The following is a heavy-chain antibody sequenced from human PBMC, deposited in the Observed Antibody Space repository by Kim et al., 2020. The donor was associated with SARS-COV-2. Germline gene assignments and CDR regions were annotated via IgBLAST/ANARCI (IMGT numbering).Heavy chain of an antibody. CDR2: IYYSGST. CDR1: GGSISSSSYY. Sequence: SETLSLTCSVSGGSISSSSYYWGWIRQPPGKGLEWIGSIYYSGSTYYNPSLKSRVTISVDTSKNQFSLKLSSVTAADTAVYYCASEGGSSGWYFYYWGQGTLVTVSS. CDR3: ASEGGSSGWYFYY. J-gene: IGHJ4*02. D-gene: IGHD6-19*01. V-gene: IGHV4-39*01.